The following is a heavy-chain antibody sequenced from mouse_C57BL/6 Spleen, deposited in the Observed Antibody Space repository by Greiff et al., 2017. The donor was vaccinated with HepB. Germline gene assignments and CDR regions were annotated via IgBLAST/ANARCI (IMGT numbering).Heavy chain of an antibody. CDR2: IYPSDSET. D-gene: IGHD1-1*01. CDR3: ASLYYYGSSDGYFDV. V-gene: IGHV1-61*01. Sequence: QVQLQQPGAELVRPGSSVKLTCKASGYTFTSYWMDWVKQRPGQGLEWIGNIYPSDSETHYNQKFKDKATLTVDKSSSTAYMQLSSLTSEDSAVYYCASLYYYGSSDGYFDVWGTGTTVTVSS. J-gene: IGHJ1*03. CDR1: GYTFTSYW.